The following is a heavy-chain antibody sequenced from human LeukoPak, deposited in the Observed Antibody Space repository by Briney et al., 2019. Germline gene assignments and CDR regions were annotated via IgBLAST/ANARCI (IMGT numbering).Heavy chain of an antibody. CDR1: GFTFDDYA. J-gene: IGHJ4*02. CDR2: ISWNSGSI. D-gene: IGHD2-2*02. CDR3: AKDFRCSSTSCYTGFDY. Sequence: PGRSLRLSCAASGFTFDDYAMHWVRQAPGKGLEWVSGISWNSGSIGYADSVKGRFTISRDNAKNSLYLQMNSLRAEDTALYYCAKDFRCSSTSCYTGFDYWGQGTLVIVSS. V-gene: IGHV3-9*01.